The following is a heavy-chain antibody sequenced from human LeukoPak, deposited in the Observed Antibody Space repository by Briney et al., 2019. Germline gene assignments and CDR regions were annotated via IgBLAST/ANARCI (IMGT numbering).Heavy chain of an antibody. CDR3: ARGDSAFDI. Sequence: GGSLRLSCAASGFTFGDYAMSWVRQAPGKGLEWVSAISGSGGSTYYADSVKGRFTISRDNSKNTLYLQMNSLRAEDTAVYYCARGDSAFDIWGQGTMVTVSS. CDR2: ISGSGGST. J-gene: IGHJ3*02. V-gene: IGHV3-23*01. CDR1: GFTFGDYA.